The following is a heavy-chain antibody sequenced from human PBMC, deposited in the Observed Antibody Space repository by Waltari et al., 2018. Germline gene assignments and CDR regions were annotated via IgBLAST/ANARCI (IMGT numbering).Heavy chain of an antibody. V-gene: IGHV4-39*01. CDR3: EKQSLDIGGGPAAGTGAFDI. J-gene: IGHJ3*02. Sequence: QLQLQESGAGLVKQSETLSLTCTVAGGYISSSCSYRGWIRQPPGKRLEWGGSNYYSASTCNKPSPKNRDTIAVDTSNTQSSMELMSVTGVDTAVYSCEKQSLDIGGGPAAGTGAFDIWGQGTMVTVSS. CDR2: NYYSAST. D-gene: IGHD2-2*01. CDR1: GGYISSSCSY.